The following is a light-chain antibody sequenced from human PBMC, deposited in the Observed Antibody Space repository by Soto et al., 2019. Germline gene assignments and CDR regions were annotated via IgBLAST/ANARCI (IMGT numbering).Light chain of an antibody. CDR3: LSFDSSLSVV. V-gene: IGLV1-40*01. CDR2: GNT. Sequence: QSVLTQPPSVSGAPGQRVTISCTGSSSNIGAGYDVNWYQQLPGRAPKLLIYGNTNRPSGVPDRFSGSKSGTSASLAITGLQAEDEADYYCLSFDSSLSVVVGGGTQLTVL. CDR1: SSNIGAGYD. J-gene: IGLJ2*01.